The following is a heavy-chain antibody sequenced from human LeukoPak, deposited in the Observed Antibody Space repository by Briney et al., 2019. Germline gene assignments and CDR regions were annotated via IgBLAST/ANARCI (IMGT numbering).Heavy chain of an antibody. V-gene: IGHV1-2*06. J-gene: IGHJ4*02. CDR1: GYTFTGYY. CDR3: ARDLRGLGDYFDY. CDR2: INPNSGGT. Sequence: ASVKVSCKASGYTFTGYYMHWVRQAPGQGLEWMGRINPNSGGTNYAQKFQGRVTMTRDTSISTFYMELTRLTFDDTAMFYCARDLRGLGDYFDYWGQGALVTV.